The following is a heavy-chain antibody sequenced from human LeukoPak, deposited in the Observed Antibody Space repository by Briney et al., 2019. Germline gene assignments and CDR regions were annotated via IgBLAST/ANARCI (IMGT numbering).Heavy chain of an antibody. Sequence: ASVKVSCKASGYTFTGYYMHWVRQAPGQGLEWMGWINPNSGGRNYAQKFQGRVTMTRDTSISTAYMELSRLRSDDTAVYYCARSMTTVTTVLNYWGQGTLVTVSS. J-gene: IGHJ4*02. CDR2: INPNSGGR. D-gene: IGHD4-17*01. V-gene: IGHV1-2*02. CDR3: ARSMTTVTTVLNY. CDR1: GYTFTGYY.